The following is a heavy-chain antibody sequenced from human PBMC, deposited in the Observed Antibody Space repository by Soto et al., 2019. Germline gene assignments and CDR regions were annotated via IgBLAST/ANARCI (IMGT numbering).Heavy chain of an antibody. D-gene: IGHD3-16*01. Sequence: GGSLRLSCAVSGFNVRSYWISFFRQAPGKGREWVASIKEDGSEIYYLQSVRGRFAISRDSAGNALQLAMNYLSAEDTATYFCARDIGFDYVNWGQGTLVTVSS. V-gene: IGHV3-7*01. CDR3: ARDIGFDYVN. CDR1: GFNVRSYW. J-gene: IGHJ4*02. CDR2: IKEDGSEI.